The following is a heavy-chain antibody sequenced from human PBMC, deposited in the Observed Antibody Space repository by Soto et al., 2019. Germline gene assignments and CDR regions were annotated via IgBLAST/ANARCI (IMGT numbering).Heavy chain of an antibody. Sequence: QVQLVQSGAEVKKPGSSVRVSCKASGGTLNSYTISWVRQAPGQGLEWMGGIIPVFGTTDYAQKLQGRVTMTADQSTGTAYLDLFSLRSEDTAIYYFSSSNSYGRGDFWGLGTLVTVSS. CDR3: SSSNSYGRGDF. CDR2: IIPVFGTT. D-gene: IGHD4-17*01. CDR1: GGTLNSYT. J-gene: IGHJ4*02. V-gene: IGHV1-69*01.